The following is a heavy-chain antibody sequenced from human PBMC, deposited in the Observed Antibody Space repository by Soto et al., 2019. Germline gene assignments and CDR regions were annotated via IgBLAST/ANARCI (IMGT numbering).Heavy chain of an antibody. Sequence: PGRSLRLSCAAFGFNFSTYKMNWVRQAPGKGLEWVSHISVTGRTVGYTDSVKGRFTVSRDNAKNSLSLQMNILRVEGTAVYYCARGRYYYDSSGYDYWGQGTLVTVSS. V-gene: IGHV3-48*03. J-gene: IGHJ4*02. CDR3: ARGRYYYDSSGYDY. CDR2: ISVTGRTV. D-gene: IGHD3-22*01. CDR1: GFNFSTYK.